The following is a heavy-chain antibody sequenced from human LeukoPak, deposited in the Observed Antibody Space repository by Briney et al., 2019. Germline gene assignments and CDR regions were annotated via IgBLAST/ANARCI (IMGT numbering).Heavy chain of an antibody. CDR1: GYRFDSYG. CDR3: AREHSSSWDQFDY. CDR2: ISPFNGDT. V-gene: IGHV1-18*01. J-gene: IGHJ4*02. D-gene: IGHD6-13*01. Sequence: ASVKVSCKAPGYRFDSYGLSWVRQAPGQGLEWMGWISPFNGDTNYAQKFQGTVTMTTDTSTSTSYMELRSLRSDDTAVYYCAREHSSSWDQFDYWGQGTLVTVSS.